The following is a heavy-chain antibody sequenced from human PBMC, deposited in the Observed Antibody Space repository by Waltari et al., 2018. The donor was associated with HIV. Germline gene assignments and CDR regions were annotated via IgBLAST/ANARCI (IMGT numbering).Heavy chain of an antibody. J-gene: IGHJ4*02. CDR2: IKSNTDGWTT. V-gene: IGHV3-15*01. Sequence: EVLLVESGGGLGKPGGSLRLSCAASGFTFSDAWMSWVRQAPGKGLEWVGRIKSNTDGWTTDYAAPVKGRFTISRDDSKTTLYLEMNSLKTEDTAVYYCTTVGGGTRDYWGQGTLITVSS. CDR1: GFTFSDAW. D-gene: IGHD3-16*01. CDR3: TTVGGGTRDY.